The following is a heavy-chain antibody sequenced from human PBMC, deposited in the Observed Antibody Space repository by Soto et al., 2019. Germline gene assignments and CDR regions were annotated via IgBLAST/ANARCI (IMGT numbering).Heavy chain of an antibody. Sequence: ASVKVSCKASGYTFTGYYMHWVRQAPGQGLEWMGWINPNSGGTNYAQKFQGWVTMTRDTSISPAYMELSRLRSDDRAVDYCAKDRGIEARPPYCYYGMDVWGQGTTVTVSS. CDR3: AKDRGIEARPPYCYYGMDV. J-gene: IGHJ6*02. CDR1: GYTFTGYY. V-gene: IGHV1-2*04. D-gene: IGHD6-6*01. CDR2: INPNSGGT.